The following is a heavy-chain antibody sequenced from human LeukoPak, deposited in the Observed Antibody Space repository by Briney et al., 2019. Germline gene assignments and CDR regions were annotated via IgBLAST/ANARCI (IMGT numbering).Heavy chain of an antibody. J-gene: IGHJ3*02. CDR1: GFTLSSYS. CDR3: ARDGSTHAFDI. Sequence: PGGSLRLSCAASGFTLSSYSMNWARQAPGKGLEWVSSISSSGSYMYYADSLKGRFTISRDYAKNSLYLHMNSLRAEDTAVYCCARDGSTHAFDIWGQGTMVTVSS. CDR2: ISSSGSYM. D-gene: IGHD2-2*01. V-gene: IGHV3-21*01.